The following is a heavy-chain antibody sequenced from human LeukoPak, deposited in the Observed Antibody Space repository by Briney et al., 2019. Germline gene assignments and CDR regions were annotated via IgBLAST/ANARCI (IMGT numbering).Heavy chain of an antibody. CDR1: GGSISRGSYY. J-gene: IGHJ4*02. V-gene: IGHV4-61*02. Sequence: SETLSLTCTVSGGSISRGSYYWSWIRQPAGKGLEWIGRIYTSGSTNYNPPLKSRVTMSVDTSKNQFSLKLSSVTAADTAVYYCAREEALGSGSFDYWGQGTLVTVSS. D-gene: IGHD1-26*01. CDR2: IYTSGST. CDR3: AREEALGSGSFDY.